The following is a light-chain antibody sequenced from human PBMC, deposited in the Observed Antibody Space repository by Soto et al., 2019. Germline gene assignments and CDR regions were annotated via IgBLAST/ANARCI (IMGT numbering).Light chain of an antibody. CDR1: SSDVGGYNY. CDR2: EVT. J-gene: IGLJ3*02. V-gene: IGLV2-14*01. Sequence: QSALTQPASVSGSPGQSITISCTGTSSDVGGYNYLSWYQQHPGKAPRVMIYEVTNRPSGVSNRFSGSKSGNTASLTISGLQAEDDADYFCSSYTTSGTPVFGGGTQLTVL. CDR3: SSYTTSGTPV.